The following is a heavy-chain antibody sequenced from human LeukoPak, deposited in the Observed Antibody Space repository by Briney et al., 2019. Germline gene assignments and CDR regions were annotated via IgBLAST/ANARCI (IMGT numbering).Heavy chain of an antibody. J-gene: IGHJ4*02. D-gene: IGHD2-2*01. V-gene: IGHV2-5*02. Sequence: SGPTLVKPTQTLTLSCTFSGFSLSTSGVDVGWIRQPPGKALEWLALIYWDDDKRYSPSLKSRLTITKDTSKNQVVLTMTNMDPLDTATYYCAHRQDLPHCSITNCFGGVDYWGQGTLVTVSS. CDR1: GFSLSTSGVD. CDR2: IYWDDDK. CDR3: AHRQDLPHCSITNCFGGVDY.